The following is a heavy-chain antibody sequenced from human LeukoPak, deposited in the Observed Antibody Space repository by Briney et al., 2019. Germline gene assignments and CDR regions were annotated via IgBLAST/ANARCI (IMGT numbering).Heavy chain of an antibody. V-gene: IGHV1-24*01. CDR3: ARGSPPRRNYDSRGYYSYYFDY. D-gene: IGHD3-22*01. J-gene: IGHJ4*02. Sequence: ASVKVSCKVSGYTLTELCMHWVRQAPGKGLEWMGGFDREDGETIYAQKFKGRVTMTEDTSTDTAYMELSSLRSEDTAVYYCARGSPPRRNYDSRGYYSYYFDYWGQGTLVTVSS. CDR1: GYTLTELC. CDR2: FDREDGET.